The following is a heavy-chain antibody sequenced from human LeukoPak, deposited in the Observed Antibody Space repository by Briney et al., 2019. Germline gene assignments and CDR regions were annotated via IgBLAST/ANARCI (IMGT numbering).Heavy chain of an antibody. CDR3: AKGRDSYAILDY. J-gene: IGHJ4*02. Sequence: PGRSLRLSCAASGFTFSSYGMHWVRQAPGKGLEWVAVIWYDGSNKYYADSVKGRFTISRDNYKSTLYLQMSSLRAEDTAVYYCAKGRDSYAILDYWGQGTLVTVSS. CDR2: IWYDGSNK. V-gene: IGHV3-33*03. D-gene: IGHD2-8*01. CDR1: GFTFSSYG.